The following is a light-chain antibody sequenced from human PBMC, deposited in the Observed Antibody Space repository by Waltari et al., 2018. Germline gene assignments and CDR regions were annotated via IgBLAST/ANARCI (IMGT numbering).Light chain of an antibody. V-gene: IGLV1-44*01. Sequence: QSVLTQPPSASGTPGQRVTVYCSGSSSNIGRNTVNWYQQPPGTAPKLLTYSNNQRPSRVPDRFSGSKSGTSASLAISGLQSEDEANYYCATWDDSLNGPVFGGGTKLTVL. CDR1: SSNIGRNT. J-gene: IGLJ3*02. CDR3: ATWDDSLNGPV. CDR2: SNN.